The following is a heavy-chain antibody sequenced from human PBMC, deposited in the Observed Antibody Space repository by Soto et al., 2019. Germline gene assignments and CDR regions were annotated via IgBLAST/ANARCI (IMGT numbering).Heavy chain of an antibody. J-gene: IGHJ1*01. CDR1: GFTFSNAW. CDR3: TTRQFLQVAAAGPAEYFQH. V-gene: IGHV3-15*01. Sequence: EVQLVESGGGLVKPGGSLRLSCAASGFTFSNAWMSWVRQAPGKGLEWVGRIKSKTDGGTTDYAAPVKGRFTISRDDSKNTLYLQMNSLKTEDTAVYYCTTRQFLQVAAAGPAEYFQHWGQGTLVTVSS. D-gene: IGHD6-13*01. CDR2: IKSKTDGGTT.